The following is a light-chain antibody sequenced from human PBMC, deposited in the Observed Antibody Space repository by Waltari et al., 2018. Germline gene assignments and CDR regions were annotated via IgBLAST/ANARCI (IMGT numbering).Light chain of an antibody. V-gene: IGKV4-1*01. J-gene: IGKJ2*01. Sequence: DIVMTQSPDSLTVSLGERATIPCKSSQSLLYSSNNKDYLAWYQQKPGQPPNLLIYWASTRESGVPERFSGSGSGTDFTLTISSLQAEDVAVYYCQQYFSTPYTFGLGTKLEIK. CDR1: QSLLYSSNNKDY. CDR2: WAS. CDR3: QQYFSTPYT.